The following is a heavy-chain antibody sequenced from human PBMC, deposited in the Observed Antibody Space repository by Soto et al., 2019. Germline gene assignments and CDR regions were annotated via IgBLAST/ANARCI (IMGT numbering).Heavy chain of an antibody. Sequence: EVQLVESGGGLVKPGGSLRLSCAASGFTFSSFTMNWVRQAPGKGLEWVSSIDTSSTYMFYADSVTGPFTTSRDNAKKSVSLQMTSLRAEDTAVYSCASETVSYSWTDGLMDVWGQGTTVTVSS. V-gene: IGHV3-21*01. J-gene: IGHJ6*02. CDR2: IDTSSTYM. CDR1: GFTFSSFT. CDR3: ASETVSYSWTDGLMDV. D-gene: IGHD1-20*01.